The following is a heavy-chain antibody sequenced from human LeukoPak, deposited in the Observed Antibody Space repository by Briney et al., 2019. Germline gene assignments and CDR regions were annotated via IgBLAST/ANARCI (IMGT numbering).Heavy chain of an antibody. CDR2: ISGSGGST. J-gene: IGHJ3*02. Sequence: GGSLRLSCAASGFTFSSYAMSWVRQAPGKGLEWVSAISGSGGSTYYADSVKGRFTISRDNSKNALYLQMNSLRAEDTAVYYCAEDDYSSGAFDIWGQGTMVTVSS. V-gene: IGHV3-23*01. CDR3: AEDDYSSGAFDI. D-gene: IGHD6-25*01. CDR1: GFTFSSYA.